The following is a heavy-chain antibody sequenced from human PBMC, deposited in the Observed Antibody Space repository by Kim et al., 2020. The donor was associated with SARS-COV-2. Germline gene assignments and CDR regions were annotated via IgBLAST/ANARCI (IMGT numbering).Heavy chain of an antibody. V-gene: IGHV1-69*13. CDR3: AREGSSSLSVDYFYGMDV. CDR1: GGTFNTYA. J-gene: IGHJ6*02. D-gene: IGHD2-2*01. CDR2: IIPIFGTA. Sequence: SVKVSCKASGGTFNTYAISWVRQAPGQGLEWMGGIIPIFGTASYKQKFQGRVTITAHESTTTAYMELSSLRSEDTAVYYCAREGSSSLSVDYFYGMDVWGQGTTVTVSS.